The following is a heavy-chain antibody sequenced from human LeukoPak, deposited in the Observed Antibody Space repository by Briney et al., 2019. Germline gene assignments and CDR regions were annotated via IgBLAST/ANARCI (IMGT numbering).Heavy chain of an antibody. J-gene: IGHJ4*02. Sequence: GGSLRLSCAASVFTFSDYNMNWVRQAPGKGLEWVSYISSGSVTIYYADSVKGRFTISRDNAKNSLYLQMNSLRAEDTAVYYCARDRVNWNDGVDYWGQGTLVTVSS. CDR1: VFTFSDYN. CDR2: ISSGSVTI. V-gene: IGHV3-48*01. CDR3: ARDRVNWNDGVDY. D-gene: IGHD1-20*01.